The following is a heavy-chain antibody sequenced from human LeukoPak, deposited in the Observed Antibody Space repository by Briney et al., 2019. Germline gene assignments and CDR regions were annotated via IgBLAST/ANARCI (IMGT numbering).Heavy chain of an antibody. D-gene: IGHD2-21*01. CDR1: GGSISSNIYY. V-gene: IGHV3-23*01. J-gene: IGHJ4*02. Sequence: ETLSLTCTVSGGSISSNIYYWGWIRQPPGKGLEWVSAISGSGGSTYYADSVKGRFTISRDNSKNTLYLQMNSLRAEDTAVYYCAKGVSEMDYWGQGTLVTVSS. CDR3: AKGVSEMDY. CDR2: ISGSGGST.